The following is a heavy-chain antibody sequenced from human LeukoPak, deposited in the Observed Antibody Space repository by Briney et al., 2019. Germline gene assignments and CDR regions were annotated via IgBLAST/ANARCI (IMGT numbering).Heavy chain of an antibody. CDR1: GFTFSSYS. D-gene: IGHD3-10*01. V-gene: IGHV3-48*01. CDR2: ISSSSSTI. CDR3: ARDPYGSGSYYNY. J-gene: IGHJ4*02. Sequence: PGGSLRLSCAASGFTFSSYSMNWVRQAPGKGLEWVSYISSSSSTIYYADSVKGRFTISRDNAKNSLYLQMNSLRAEDTAVYYCARDPYGSGSYYNYWGQGALVTVSS.